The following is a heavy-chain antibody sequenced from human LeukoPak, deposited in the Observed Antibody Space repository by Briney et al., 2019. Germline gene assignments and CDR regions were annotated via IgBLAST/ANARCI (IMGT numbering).Heavy chain of an antibody. V-gene: IGHV1-69*05. CDR3: ARDWNWGTYDY. CDR2: IIPIFGTP. CDR1: GGTFSRYA. Sequence: ASVKVSCKASGGTFSRYAINWVRQAPGQGLEWMGRIIPIFGTPNYAQKFQGRVTITTDESTNTAYMELSSLRSEDTAVYYCARDWNWGTYDYWGQGTLVTVSS. D-gene: IGHD7-27*01. J-gene: IGHJ4*02.